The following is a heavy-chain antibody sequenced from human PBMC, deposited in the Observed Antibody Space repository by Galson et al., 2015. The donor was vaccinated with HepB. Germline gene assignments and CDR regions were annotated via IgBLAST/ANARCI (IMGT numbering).Heavy chain of an antibody. J-gene: IGHJ5*02. CDR3: AKESVSGTYVSTYADS. CDR2: LSGSGAIT. D-gene: IGHD3-16*01. Sequence: SLRLSCAASGFSFRNHVMTWVRQAPGKGLEWVASLSGSGAITYYADSVKGRFTISRDNFNNRIFLQMKRLRVEDTALYYCAKESVSGTYVSTYADSWGQGTLVTVSS. V-gene: IGHV3-23*01. CDR1: GFSFRNHV.